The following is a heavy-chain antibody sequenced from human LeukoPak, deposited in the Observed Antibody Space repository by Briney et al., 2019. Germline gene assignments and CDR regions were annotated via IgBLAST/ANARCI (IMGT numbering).Heavy chain of an antibody. Sequence: ASVKVSCKASGYTFTSYGISWVRQAPGQGLEWMGWISAYNGNTNYAQKVQGRVTMTTDTSTSTAHMELRSLRSDDTAVYYCTREEYGGHRDFDFWGQGTLVTVSS. CDR2: ISAYNGNT. CDR3: TREEYGGHRDFDF. J-gene: IGHJ4*02. CDR1: GYTFTSYG. D-gene: IGHD5-12*01. V-gene: IGHV1-18*01.